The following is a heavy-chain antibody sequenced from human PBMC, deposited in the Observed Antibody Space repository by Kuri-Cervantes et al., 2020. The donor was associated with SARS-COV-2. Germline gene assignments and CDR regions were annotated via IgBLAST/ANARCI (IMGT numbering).Heavy chain of an antibody. D-gene: IGHD6-13*01. J-gene: IGHJ6*02. Sequence: ASVKVSFKASGYTFTSYAMNWVRQAPGQVLEWMGWINTNTWNPTYAQGFTGRFVFSLDTSVSTAYLQISSPKAEDTAVYYCARERGDKTAADSYYYYYYGMDVWGQGTTVTVSS. CDR2: INTNTWNP. CDR1: GYTFTSYA. V-gene: IGHV7-4-1*02. CDR3: ARERGDKTAADSYYYYYYGMDV.